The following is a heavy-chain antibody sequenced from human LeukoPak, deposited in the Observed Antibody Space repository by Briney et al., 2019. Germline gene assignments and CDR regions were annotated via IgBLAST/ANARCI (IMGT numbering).Heavy chain of an antibody. J-gene: IGHJ4*02. CDR2: IYYSGST. D-gene: IGHD3-3*01. CDR3: ARDEWSIFAD. V-gene: IGHV4-39*02. Sequence: SETLSLTCTVSGGSISSSSYYWGWIRQPPGKGLEWNGSIYYSGSTYYNPSLKSRVTISVDTSKNQFSLKLSPVTAADTAVYYCARDEWSIFADWGQGTLVTVSS. CDR1: GGSISSSSYY.